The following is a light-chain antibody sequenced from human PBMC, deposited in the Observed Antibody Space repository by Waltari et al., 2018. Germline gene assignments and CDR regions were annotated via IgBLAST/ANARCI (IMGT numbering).Light chain of an antibody. CDR1: SGTIVSNY. Sequence: NFMLTQPHSVSESPGKTVTISCTGSSGTIVSNYVQWYQQPPGSRPTTVIYENKHRPSEVPDRFSGSIDSSSNSASLTISGLKTEDEADYYCQSYDSSKWVFGGGTKLTVL. CDR3: QSYDSSKWV. V-gene: IGLV6-57*02. CDR2: ENK. J-gene: IGLJ3*02.